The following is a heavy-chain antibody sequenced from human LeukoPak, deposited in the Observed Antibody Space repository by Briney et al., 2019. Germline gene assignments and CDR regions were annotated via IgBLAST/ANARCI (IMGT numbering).Heavy chain of an antibody. CDR1: GGSISSSSYY. CDR2: IYYSGST. J-gene: IGHJ4*02. Sequence: ASETLSLTCTVSGGSISSSSYYCGWIRQPPGKGLEWIGSIYYSGSTYYNPSLKSRVTISVDTSKNQFSLKLSSVTAADTAVYYCARDFCGGDCYLGGYYFDYWGQGTLVTVSS. D-gene: IGHD2-21*02. CDR3: ARDFCGGDCYLGGYYFDY. V-gene: IGHV4-39*07.